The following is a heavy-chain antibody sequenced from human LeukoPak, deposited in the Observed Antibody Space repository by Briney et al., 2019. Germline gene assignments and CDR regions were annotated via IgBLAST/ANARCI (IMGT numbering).Heavy chain of an antibody. CDR1: GFTFSSYG. Sequence: PGGSLRLSCAASGFTFSSYGMHWVRQAPGKGLEWVAFIRYDGSNKYYADSVKGRFTISRDNSKNTLYLQMNSLRAEDTAVYYCAKDPIAAVRYYFDYWGQGTLVTVSS. J-gene: IGHJ4*02. CDR2: IRYDGSNK. D-gene: IGHD6-13*01. V-gene: IGHV3-30*02. CDR3: AKDPIAAVRYYFDY.